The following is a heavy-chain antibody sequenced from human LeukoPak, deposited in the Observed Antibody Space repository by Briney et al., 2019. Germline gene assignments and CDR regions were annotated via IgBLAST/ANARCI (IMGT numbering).Heavy chain of an antibody. CDR1: GFTFSSYE. CDR3: ARDAISVAATDS. CDR2: IDGRGSTI. D-gene: IGHD2-21*01. V-gene: IGHV3-48*03. Sequence: GGSLRLSCAASGFTFSSYEMTWVRQAPGKGLEWVSYIDGRGSTIYYADAVRGRFTISRDNAKNSLYLQMNSLRVEDTAVYFSARDAISVAATDSWGQGTLVTVSS. J-gene: IGHJ4*02.